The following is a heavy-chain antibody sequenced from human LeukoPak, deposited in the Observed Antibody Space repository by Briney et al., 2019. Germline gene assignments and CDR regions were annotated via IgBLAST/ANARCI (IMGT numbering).Heavy chain of an antibody. CDR1: GFTFSSYG. Sequence: GRSLRLSCVASGFTFSSYGMHWVRQAPGKGLEWLTVISYNGSHQYYSDSVRGRFTISRDNSRNSVFLQINRLRPEDTAVYYCATSIRRITISSWGQGTLVTVSS. J-gene: IGHJ4*02. CDR2: ISYNGSHQ. V-gene: IGHV3-30*03. CDR3: ATSIRRITISS. D-gene: IGHD3-3*01.